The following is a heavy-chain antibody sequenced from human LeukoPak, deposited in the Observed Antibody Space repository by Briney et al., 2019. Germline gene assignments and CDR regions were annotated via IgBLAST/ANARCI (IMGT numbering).Heavy chain of an antibody. V-gene: IGHV1-69*11. D-gene: IGHD5-24*01. CDR3: ARNSAITGRFDY. CDR2: IIPILGTA. Sequence: SVKVSCKASGGTFSSYAISWVRQAPGQGLEWMGRIIPILGTANYAQKFQGRVTITTDESTSTAYMELSSLRSEDTAVYYCARNSAITGRFDYWGQGTLVTVSS. J-gene: IGHJ4*02. CDR1: GGTFSSYA.